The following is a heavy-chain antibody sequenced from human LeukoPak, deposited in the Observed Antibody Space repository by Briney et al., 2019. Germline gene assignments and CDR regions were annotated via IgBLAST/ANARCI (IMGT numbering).Heavy chain of an antibody. CDR3: ARVSLYYGSGTYYPPDY. CDR1: GFTFSDYS. CDR2: ISSSSSYI. Sequence: KPGGSLRLSCAASGFTFSDYSMNWVRQAPGKGLEWVSSISSSSSYIYYADSVKGRFTISRDNAKNSLYLQMNSLRAEDTAVYYCARVSLYYGSGTYYPPDYWGQGTLVTVSS. V-gene: IGHV3-21*01. J-gene: IGHJ4*02. D-gene: IGHD3-10*01.